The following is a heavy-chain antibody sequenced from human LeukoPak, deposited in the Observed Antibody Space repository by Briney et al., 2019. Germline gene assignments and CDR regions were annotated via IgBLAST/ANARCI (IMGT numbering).Heavy chain of an antibody. Sequence: PGGSLRLSCAASGFTVSSNYMSWVRQAPGKGLEWVSVIYSGGSTYYADSVKGRFTISRDNSKNTLYLQMNSLRAEDTALYYCAKDITIIIAPAFDYWGQGTLVTVSS. CDR3: AKDITIIIAPAFDY. CDR1: GFTVSSNY. J-gene: IGHJ4*02. CDR2: IYSGGST. D-gene: IGHD6-13*01. V-gene: IGHV3-53*05.